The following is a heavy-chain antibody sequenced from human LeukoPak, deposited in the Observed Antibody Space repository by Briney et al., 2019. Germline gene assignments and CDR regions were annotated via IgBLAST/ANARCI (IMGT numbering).Heavy chain of an antibody. V-gene: IGHV4-34*01. CDR3: ARVGSGSYLNYYHYMDV. CDR2: INHSGST. Sequence: SETLSLTCAVYGGSFSGYYWSWIRQPPGKGLEWIGEINHSGSTNYNPSLKSRVTISVDTSKNQFSLKLSAVTAADTAVYYCARVGSGSYLNYYHYMDVWGKGTTVTVSS. J-gene: IGHJ6*03. CDR1: GGSFSGYY. D-gene: IGHD1-26*01.